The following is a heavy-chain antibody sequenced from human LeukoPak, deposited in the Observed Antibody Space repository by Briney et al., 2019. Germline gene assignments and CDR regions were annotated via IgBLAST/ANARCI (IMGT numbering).Heavy chain of an antibody. V-gene: IGHV3-66*01. Sequence: GGSLRLSCAASGFTFSSYWVSWVRQAPGKGLEWVSVIYSGGSTYFADSVKDRFTISKDNSKNTLYLQMNSLRAEDTAVYYCAKDSRRYCSGGSCYRFYYYSMDVWGKGTTLTVSS. D-gene: IGHD2-15*01. CDR3: AKDSRRYCSGGSCYRFYYYSMDV. CDR2: IYSGGST. CDR1: GFTFSSYW. J-gene: IGHJ6*03.